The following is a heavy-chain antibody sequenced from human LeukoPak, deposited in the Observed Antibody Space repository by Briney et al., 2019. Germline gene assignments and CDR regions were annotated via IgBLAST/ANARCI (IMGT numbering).Heavy chain of an antibody. CDR3: ARSLYDSSDYYFDY. V-gene: IGHV3-48*04. CDR2: ISGSSSTI. J-gene: IGHJ4*02. D-gene: IGHD3-22*01. Sequence: PGGSLRLSCAASGFTFSSYSMNWVRQAPGKGLEWVSYISGSSSTIHYADSVKGRFTISRDNAKNSLYLQMNSLRAEDTAVYYCARSLYDSSDYYFDYWGQGTLVTVSS. CDR1: GFTFSSYS.